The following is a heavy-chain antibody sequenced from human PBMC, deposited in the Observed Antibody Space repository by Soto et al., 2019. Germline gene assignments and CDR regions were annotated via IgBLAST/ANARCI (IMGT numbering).Heavy chain of an antibody. CDR1: GFTFNNYA. CDR3: AKDRDSPRDYFHY. Sequence: LRLSCAASGFTFNNYAMSWVRQAPGKGLEWVSAISANGQGIYYADSVKGRFIISRDNSKNTVFLHMDSLTAEDTAVYYCAKDRDSPRDYFHYWGQGALVTVSS. CDR2: ISANGQGI. V-gene: IGHV3-23*01. J-gene: IGHJ4*02.